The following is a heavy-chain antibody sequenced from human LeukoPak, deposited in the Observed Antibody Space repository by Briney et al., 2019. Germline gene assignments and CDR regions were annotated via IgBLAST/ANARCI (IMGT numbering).Heavy chain of an antibody. Sequence: GGSLRLSCAASGFTFNTYNMNWVRQAPGKGLEWVSYISSSSTIYYEDSVKGRFTISRDNAKNSLYLQMNSLRDEDTAVYYCAKDYRGWLNAFDIWGQGTMVTVSS. J-gene: IGHJ3*02. CDR2: ISSSSTI. D-gene: IGHD5-12*01. CDR3: AKDYRGWLNAFDI. V-gene: IGHV3-48*02. CDR1: GFTFNTYN.